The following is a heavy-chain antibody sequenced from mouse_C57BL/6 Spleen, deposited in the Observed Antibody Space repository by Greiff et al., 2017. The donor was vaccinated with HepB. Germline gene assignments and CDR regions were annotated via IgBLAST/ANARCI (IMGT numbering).Heavy chain of an antibody. J-gene: IGHJ3*01. Sequence: VQLKASGAELVKPGASVKLSCTASGFNIKDYYMHWVKQRTEQGLEWIGMSEPEDGDTKYTPKFQGKATLPADKSSNTAYLQLSSLTSEDAAVYYSARSPYVNYESFAYWGQGTLVTVSA. D-gene: IGHD2-1*01. CDR2: SEPEDGDT. CDR1: GFNIKDYY. V-gene: IGHV14-2*01. CDR3: ARSPYVNYESFAY.